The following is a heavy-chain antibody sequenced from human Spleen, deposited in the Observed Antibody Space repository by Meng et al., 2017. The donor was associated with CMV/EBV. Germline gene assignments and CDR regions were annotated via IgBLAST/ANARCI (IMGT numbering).Heavy chain of an antibody. Sequence: SETLSLTCTVSGYSISSGYYWGWIRQPPGKGLEWIGSIYHSGSTYYNPSLKSRVTISVDTSKNQFSLNLNSVTAADTAVYYCVRHKLYGDYNDYWGQGTLVTVSS. CDR1: GYSISSGYY. D-gene: IGHD4-17*01. CDR2: IYHSGST. J-gene: IGHJ4*02. V-gene: IGHV4-38-2*02. CDR3: VRHKLYGDYNDY.